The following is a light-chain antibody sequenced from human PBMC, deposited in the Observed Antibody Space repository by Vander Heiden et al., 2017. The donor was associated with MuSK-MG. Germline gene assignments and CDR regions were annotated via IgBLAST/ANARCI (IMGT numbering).Light chain of an antibody. V-gene: IGLV1-40*01. Sequence: QFVLTQPHSVSGAPGQRVTISCTGTSTNIGAGYDVHWYQQIPGTAPKLLIRDNKTRPSGVPDRFSPSKSGTSASLAISGLQAADEGDYYCQSFDSRLSGWVFGGGTKLTVL. CDR3: QSFDSRLSGWV. J-gene: IGLJ3*02. CDR1: STNIGAGYD. CDR2: DNK.